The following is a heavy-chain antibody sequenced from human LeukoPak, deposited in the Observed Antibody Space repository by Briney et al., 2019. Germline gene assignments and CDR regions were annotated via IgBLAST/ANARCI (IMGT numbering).Heavy chain of an antibody. D-gene: IGHD3-22*01. CDR1: GYTFTSYG. Sequence: GASVKVSCKASGYTFTSYGISWVRQAPGQGLEWMGWINPNSGGTNYAQKFQGRVTMTRDTSISTAYMELSRLRSDDTAVYYCARSITMIVAVVGYWGQGTLVTVSS. J-gene: IGHJ4*02. V-gene: IGHV1-2*02. CDR3: ARSITMIVAVVGY. CDR2: INPNSGGT.